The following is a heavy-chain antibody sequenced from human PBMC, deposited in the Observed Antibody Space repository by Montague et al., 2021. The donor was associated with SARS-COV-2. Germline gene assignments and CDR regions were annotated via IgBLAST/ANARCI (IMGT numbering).Heavy chain of an antibody. Sequence: SETLSLTCAVYGGSFSGYHWTWIRQPPGRGLEWIGEINHSGNTTYNPSLQSRLTISVDTSKNQFSLRLSSVTAADTAVYFCARGPPIFGTCELRTGCFDSWGQGTLVTVSS. D-gene: IGHD3-3*02. CDR1: GGSFSGYH. J-gene: IGHJ4*02. V-gene: IGHV4-34*01. CDR3: ARGPPIFGTCELRTGCFDS. CDR2: INHSGNT.